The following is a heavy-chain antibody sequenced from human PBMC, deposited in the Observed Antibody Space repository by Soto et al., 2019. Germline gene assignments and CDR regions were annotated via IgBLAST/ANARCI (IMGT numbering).Heavy chain of an antibody. CDR1: GFTFSSYA. CDR2: ISGSGGST. CDR3: AKDRSVQGWSDY. V-gene: IGHV3-23*01. D-gene: IGHD2-15*01. J-gene: IGHJ4*02. Sequence: PGGSLRLSCAASGFTFSSYAMSWVRQAPGKGLEWVSAISGSGGSTYYADSVKGRFTISRDNSKNTLYLQMDSLRAEDTAVYYCAKDRSVQGWSDYWGQGTLVTVSS.